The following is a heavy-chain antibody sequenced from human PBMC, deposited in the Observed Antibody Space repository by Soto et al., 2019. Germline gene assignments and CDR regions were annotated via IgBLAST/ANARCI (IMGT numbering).Heavy chain of an antibody. Sequence: QVQLVQSGAEVKKPGSSVKVSCKASGGTFSSYTISWVRQAPGQGLEWMGRIIPILGIANYAQKFQGRVTITAANLTCXXYXEXXSLRADDTAVNYCARDGRYSSRPFEQRQAHNWFDPWGQGTLVTGSS. D-gene: IGHD6-19*01. J-gene: IGHJ5*02. CDR3: ARDGRYSSRPFEQRQAHNWFDP. V-gene: IGHV1-69*08. CDR2: IIPILGIA. CDR1: GGTFSSYT.